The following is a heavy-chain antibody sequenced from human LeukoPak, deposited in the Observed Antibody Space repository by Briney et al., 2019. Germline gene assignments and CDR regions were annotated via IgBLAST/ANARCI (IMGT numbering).Heavy chain of an antibody. V-gene: IGHV4-38-2*02. J-gene: IGHJ4*02. CDR3: ARVMDGKLDY. CDR1: GYSISSGYY. Sequence: SETLSLTCTVSGYSISSGYYWGWIRQPPGKGLEWIGSIYHSGSTYYNPSLKSRVIISVDTSKNQFSLKLSSVTAADTAVYYCARVMDGKLDYWGQGTLVTVSS. CDR2: IYHSGST. D-gene: IGHD1-26*01.